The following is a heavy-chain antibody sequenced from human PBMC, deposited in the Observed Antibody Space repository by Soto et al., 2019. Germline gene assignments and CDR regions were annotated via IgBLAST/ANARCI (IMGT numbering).Heavy chain of an antibody. Sequence: SETLSLTCSVSGGSVISYSWSWIRQPAGRGLEWIGRLYISARADYNPSLKRRVTMSVDTSKNQFFLRLRSVSGADTAVYYCARGNYGDFNFDYWGRGTPVTAPS. CDR2: LYISARA. V-gene: IGHV4-4*07. CDR3: ARGNYGDFNFDY. CDR1: GGSVISYS. D-gene: IGHD4-17*01. J-gene: IGHJ4*02.